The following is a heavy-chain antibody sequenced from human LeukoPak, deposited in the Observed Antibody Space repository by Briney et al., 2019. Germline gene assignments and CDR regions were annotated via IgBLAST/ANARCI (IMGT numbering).Heavy chain of an antibody. J-gene: IGHJ6*03. CDR3: ARAGSSFYYYMDV. D-gene: IGHD6-6*01. CDR2: IIPIFDTA. V-gene: IGHV1-69*13. CDR1: GYTFTNFD. Sequence: SVKVSCKASGYTFTNFDISWVRQAPGQGLEWMGGIIPIFDTANYAQKFQGRVTITADESTSTAYMELSSLRSEDTAVYYCARAGSSFYYYMDVWGKGTTVTVSS.